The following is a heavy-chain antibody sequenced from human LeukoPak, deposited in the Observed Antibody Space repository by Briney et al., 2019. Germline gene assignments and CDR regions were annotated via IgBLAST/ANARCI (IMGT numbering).Heavy chain of an antibody. CDR1: GFTFSSYG. CDR2: INGGGGTT. D-gene: IGHD2-15*01. J-gene: IGHJ6*02. V-gene: IGHV3-23*01. CDR3: AKCLGGSCLQYGMDV. Sequence: GGSLRLSCAASGFTFSSYGMNWVRQAPGKGLEWVSAINGGGGTTYYADFVKGRFTISRDNSKNTLYLQMNSLRAEDTAVYYCAKCLGGSCLQYGMDVWGQGTTVTVSS.